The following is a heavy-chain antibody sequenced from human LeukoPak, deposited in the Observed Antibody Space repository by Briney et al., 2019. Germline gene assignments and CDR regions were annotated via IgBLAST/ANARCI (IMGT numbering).Heavy chain of an antibody. J-gene: IGHJ6*02. D-gene: IGHD4-17*01. Sequence: SVKVSCKASGGTFSSYAINWVRQAPGQGLEWMGGIIPILDIANYAQKFQGRVTITADKSTSTAYMELSSLTSEGTAVYYCARDNTVTTPYFYYALDVWGQGTTVTVSS. V-gene: IGHV1-69*04. CDR3: ARDNTVTTPYFYYALDV. CDR2: IIPILDIA. CDR1: GGTFSSYA.